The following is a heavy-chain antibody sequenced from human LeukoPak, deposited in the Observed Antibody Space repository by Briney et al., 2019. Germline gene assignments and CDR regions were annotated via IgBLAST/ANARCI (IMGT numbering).Heavy chain of an antibody. D-gene: IGHD2-2*01. Sequence: SETLSLTCTVSGGSISRSTYHWGWIRQPPGKGLEWIGSIYYSGSTYYNPSLKSRVTISVDTSKNQFSLNLTSVTAADRAVYYCARGYCSSSTCSGVGYMDVWGKGTMVTVSS. CDR1: GGSISRSTYH. J-gene: IGHJ6*03. CDR3: ARGYCSSSTCSGVGYMDV. CDR2: IYYSGST. V-gene: IGHV4-39*02.